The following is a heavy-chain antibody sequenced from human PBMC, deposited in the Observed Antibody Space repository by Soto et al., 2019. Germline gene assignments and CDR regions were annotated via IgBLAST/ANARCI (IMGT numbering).Heavy chain of an antibody. CDR1: GGSFSGYY. D-gene: IGHD3-10*01. CDR3: ARSGGKAAKYNWFDP. V-gene: IGHV4-34*12. Sequence: SETLSLTCAVYGGSFSGYYWNWIRQSPGKGLEWIGEIVQGGRTNYSPSLKSRITISIDTSKNQFSLRLSSVTAADTAVYYCARSGGKAAKYNWFDPWGQGTLVTVSS. CDR2: IVQGGRT. J-gene: IGHJ5*02.